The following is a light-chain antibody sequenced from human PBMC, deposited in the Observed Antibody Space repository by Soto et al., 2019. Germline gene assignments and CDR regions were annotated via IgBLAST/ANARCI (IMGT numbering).Light chain of an antibody. CDR3: QQHNNWPIS. V-gene: IGKV3D-15*01. J-gene: IGKJ5*01. Sequence: ELVLTQSPATVSLSAGEGATLSCRASQIVGINLAWYQQKPGQAPRLLIYGASTRATGIPARFSGSGSGTEFTLSISSLQSEDFAVYYCQQHNNWPISFGQGTRLEIK. CDR2: GAS. CDR1: QIVGIN.